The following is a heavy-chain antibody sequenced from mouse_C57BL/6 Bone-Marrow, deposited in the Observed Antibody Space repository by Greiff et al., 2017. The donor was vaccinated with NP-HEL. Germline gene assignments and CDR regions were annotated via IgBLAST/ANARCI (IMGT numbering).Heavy chain of an antibody. Sequence: EVKLMESGGGLVKPGGSLKLSCAASGFTFSDYGMHWVRQAPEKGLEGVAYISSGSSTIYYADTVKGRFTISRDNAKNTLFLQMTSLRSEDTAMYYCARGNGYDDGPLDYWGQGTTLTVSS. D-gene: IGHD2-2*01. V-gene: IGHV5-17*01. J-gene: IGHJ2*01. CDR1: GFTFSDYG. CDR3: ARGNGYDDGPLDY. CDR2: ISSGSSTI.